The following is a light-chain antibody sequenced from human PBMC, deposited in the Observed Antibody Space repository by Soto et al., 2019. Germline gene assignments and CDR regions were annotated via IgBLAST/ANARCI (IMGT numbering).Light chain of an antibody. Sequence: QSVLTQPPSVSATPGQTVTISCSGSSSSIGSHSVSWYQLLPGTAPRLLIYDNDKRPSDIPDRFSGSKSGTSATLGITGLQTGDEADYYCQVWDSSSDHPVFGGGTKLTVL. CDR1: SSSIGSHS. CDR3: QVWDSSSDHPV. V-gene: IGLV1-51*01. J-gene: IGLJ2*01. CDR2: DND.